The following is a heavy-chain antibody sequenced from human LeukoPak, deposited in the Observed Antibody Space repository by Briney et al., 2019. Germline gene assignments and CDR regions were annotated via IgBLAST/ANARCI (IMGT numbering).Heavy chain of an antibody. J-gene: IGHJ5*02. CDR2: INAIFGKA. Sequence: SVKVSCKASGGTFNSYAISWVRQAPGQGLDWMEGINAIFGKANYAQKCQGIVTITSDDSTSTAYMELSSLRSEDTAVYYCAREPMQWLTTRWFDPWGQGTLVTVSS. V-gene: IGHV1-69*13. CDR1: GGTFNSYA. D-gene: IGHD6-19*01. CDR3: AREPMQWLTTRWFDP.